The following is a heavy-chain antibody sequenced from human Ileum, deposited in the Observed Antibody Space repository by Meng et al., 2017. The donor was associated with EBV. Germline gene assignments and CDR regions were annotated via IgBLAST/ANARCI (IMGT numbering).Heavy chain of an antibody. V-gene: IGHV4-34*01. CDR2: SDQSGIP. CDR1: GGSLSDYV. D-gene: IGHD4-23*01. Sequence: VRVQHQWTELWTDSANPAPPWAVSGGSLSDYVCTWSRQPPRQGLEWSGESDQSGIPKFNPSLSSRATISRDTSNNQFSMRLNSVTAADTALYYCARYGRCNGNSFYCFDPWGQGTLVTVSS. J-gene: IGHJ5*02. CDR3: ARYGRCNGNSFYCFDP.